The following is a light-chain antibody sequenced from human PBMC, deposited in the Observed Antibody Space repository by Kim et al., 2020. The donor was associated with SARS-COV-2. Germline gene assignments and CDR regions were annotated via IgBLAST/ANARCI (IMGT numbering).Light chain of an antibody. Sequence: LSRGESATRSCRASHSVSRFLAWYQQKPGQAPRLLIYDTSNRAPGIPARFSGSVSGTDFTLTISSREPEDFAVYYCQQRSNWPLTFGGGTKVDIK. CDR3: QQRSNWPLT. V-gene: IGKV3-11*01. CDR2: DTS. CDR1: HSVSRF. J-gene: IGKJ4*01.